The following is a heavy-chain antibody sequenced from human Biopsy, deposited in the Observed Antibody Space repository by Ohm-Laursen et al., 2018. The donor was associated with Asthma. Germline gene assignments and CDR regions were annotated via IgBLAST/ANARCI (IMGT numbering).Heavy chain of an antibody. CDR3: VRDGTDDAFDI. Sequence: SLRLSCAAPGFTFGDYWMSWVRQVPGKGLEWVANIKHDGTEKNHVDSLKGRFTISRDNAKNSLYLQMNSLRAEDTAVYYCVRDGTDDAFDIWGQGTVVSVSS. CDR2: IKHDGTEK. V-gene: IGHV3-7*01. CDR1: GFTFGDYW. J-gene: IGHJ3*02.